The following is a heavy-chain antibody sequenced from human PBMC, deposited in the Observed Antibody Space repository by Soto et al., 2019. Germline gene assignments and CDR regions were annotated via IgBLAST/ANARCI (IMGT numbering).Heavy chain of an antibody. Sequence: EVQLSESGGGFVHPGGSQRLSCAASGFTFSDYYMSWVRQAPGKGLEWVSFISGDGENTYYADSVKGRFTISRDDSRNIVFLRMSSRRVEDMAIYFCARDTRGWGEWSGCQVWGQGSRVTASS. CDR2: ISGDGENT. CDR1: GFTFSDYY. J-gene: IGHJ4*02. D-gene: IGHD3-16*01. V-gene: IGHV3-23*01. CDR3: ARDTRGWGEWSGCQV.